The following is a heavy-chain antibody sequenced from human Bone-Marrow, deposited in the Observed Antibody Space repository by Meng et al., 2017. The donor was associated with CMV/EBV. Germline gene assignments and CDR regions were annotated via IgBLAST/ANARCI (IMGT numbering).Heavy chain of an antibody. Sequence: SVKVYCKASGGTFSSYAISWVRQAPGQGLEWMGGIIPILGIANYAQKFQGRVTITADKSTSTAYMVLSSLRSEDTAVYYCARGWGICSGGSCYPRDYYYYGMDVWGQGTTVSVSS. V-gene: IGHV1-69*10. CDR3: ARGWGICSGGSCYPRDYYYYGMDV. CDR1: GGTFSSYA. D-gene: IGHD2-15*01. CDR2: IIPILGIA. J-gene: IGHJ6*02.